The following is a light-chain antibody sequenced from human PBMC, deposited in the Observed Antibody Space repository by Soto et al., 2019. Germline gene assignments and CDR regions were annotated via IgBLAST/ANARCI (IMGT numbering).Light chain of an antibody. CDR2: DAS. V-gene: IGKV1-33*01. Sequence: DIQMTQSPSSLSASVGDRVTITCQASHDITSYLNWYQHKPGKAPKLLIYDASILEAGVPSRFSGSGSGTHFTFTSSSLQPEDVATYCCQKCDYLPIFGPGTTVEFK. J-gene: IGKJ3*01. CDR1: HDITSY. CDR3: QKCDYLPI.